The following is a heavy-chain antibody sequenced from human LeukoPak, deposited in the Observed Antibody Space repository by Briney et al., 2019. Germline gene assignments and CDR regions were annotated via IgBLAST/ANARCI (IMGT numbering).Heavy chain of an antibody. J-gene: IGHJ4*02. CDR3: AREVTGERIFDY. V-gene: IGHV3-20*04. D-gene: IGHD1-1*01. Sequence: GGSLRLSWAASGFTFDDYGMSWVRQAPGKGLEWVSGINWNGGSTGYADSVKGRFTISRDNAKNSLYLQMNSLKAEDTALYYCAREVTGERIFDYWGQGTLVTVSS. CDR1: GFTFDDYG. CDR2: INWNGGST.